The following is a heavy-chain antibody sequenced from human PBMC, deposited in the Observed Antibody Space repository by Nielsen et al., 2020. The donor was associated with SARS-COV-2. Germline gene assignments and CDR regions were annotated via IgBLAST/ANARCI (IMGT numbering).Heavy chain of an antibody. Sequence: GESLKISCAASGFTFSYHWMHWVRQAPGRGLVWVSRISGDGISTTYADSVKGRFTISRDNAKNTLYLQMNSLRAEDTAVYYCARAIYRLTTDNWFDPWGQGTLVTVSS. V-gene: IGHV3-74*01. CDR2: ISGDGIST. CDR1: GFTFSYHW. D-gene: IGHD4-11*01. J-gene: IGHJ5*02. CDR3: ARAIYRLTTDNWFDP.